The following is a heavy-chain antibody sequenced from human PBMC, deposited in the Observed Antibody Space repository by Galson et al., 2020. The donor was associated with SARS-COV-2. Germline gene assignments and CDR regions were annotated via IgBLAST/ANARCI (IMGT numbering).Heavy chain of an antibody. D-gene: IGHD1-26*01. CDR1: GFSFTLHP. J-gene: IGHJ4*02. V-gene: IGHV3-30*04. Sequence: GGSLRLSCAASGFSFTLHPMHWVRQAPGKGLEGVAVSSYDGTKEFYAESVKGRFTISRDNSKSTLHLHMNGLRVDDTAVYYCVRDKFGDKCELDCWGQGTLVTVSS. CDR3: VRDKFGDKCELDC. CDR2: SSYDGTKE.